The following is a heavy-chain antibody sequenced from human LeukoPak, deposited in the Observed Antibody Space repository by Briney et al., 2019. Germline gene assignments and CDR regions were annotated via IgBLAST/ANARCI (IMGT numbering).Heavy chain of an antibody. CDR2: IYYSGST. CDR3: ARNNRDYYYYYYMDV. V-gene: IGHV4-30-4*07. J-gene: IGHJ6*03. Sequence: SETLSLTCAVSGGSISSGGYSWSWIRQPPGKGLEWIGYIYYSGSTYYNPSLKSRVTISVDTSKNQFSLKLSSVTAADTAVYYCARNNRDYYYYYYMDVWGKGTTVTVSS. D-gene: IGHD1/OR15-1a*01. CDR1: GGSISSGGYS.